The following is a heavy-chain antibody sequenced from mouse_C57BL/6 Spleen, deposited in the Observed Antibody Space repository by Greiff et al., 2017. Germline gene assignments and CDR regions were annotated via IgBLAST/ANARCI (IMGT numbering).Heavy chain of an antibody. CDR3: ARPSGSSYFDY. CDR2: IYPRSGNT. V-gene: IGHV1-81*01. J-gene: IGHJ2*01. Sequence: VKLMESGAELARPGASVKLSCKASGYTFTSYGISWVKQRTGQGLEWIGEIYPRSGNTYYNEKFKGKATLTADKSSSTAYMELRSLTSEDSAVYFCARPSGSSYFDYWGQGTTLTVSS. D-gene: IGHD1-1*01. CDR1: GYTFTSYG.